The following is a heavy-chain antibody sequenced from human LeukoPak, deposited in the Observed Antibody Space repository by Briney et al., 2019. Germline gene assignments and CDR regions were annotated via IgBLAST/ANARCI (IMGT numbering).Heavy chain of an antibody. CDR3: ARVIPLSGFDY. V-gene: IGHV3-11*01. CDR2: ISSSGNIK. CDR1: GFTFSDYY. Sequence: KPGGSLRLSCAASGFTFSDYYMSWIRQAPGKGLEWLSYISSSGNIKYYTDSVKGRFTISRDNAKNSLYLQMDSLRAEDTAVYYCARVIPLSGFDYWGQGTLVTVSS. J-gene: IGHJ4*02. D-gene: IGHD3-10*01.